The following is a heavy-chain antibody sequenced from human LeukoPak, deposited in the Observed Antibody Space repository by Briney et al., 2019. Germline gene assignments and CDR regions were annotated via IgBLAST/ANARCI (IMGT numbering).Heavy chain of an antibody. J-gene: IGHJ4*02. CDR2: INPNSGGT. D-gene: IGHD4-17*01. V-gene: IGHV1-2*04. CDR1: GYTFTGYY. Sequence: ASVKVSCKASGYTFTGYYMHWVRQAPGQGLEWMGWINPNSGGTNYAQKFQGWVTMTRDTSISTAYMELSRLRSDDTAVYYCARGDYGDYSAFDYWGQGTLVTVSS. CDR3: ARGDYGDYSAFDY.